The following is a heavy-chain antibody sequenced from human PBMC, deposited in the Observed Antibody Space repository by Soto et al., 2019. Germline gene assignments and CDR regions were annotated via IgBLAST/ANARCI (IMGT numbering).Heavy chain of an antibody. Sequence: SVKVSCKASGGTFSSYAISWVRQAPGQGLEWMGGIIPIFGTANYAQKFQGRVTITADESTSTAYMELSSLRSEDTAVYYYARGTSPSCSGGSCYVYYFDYWGQGTLVTVSS. D-gene: IGHD2-15*01. CDR2: IIPIFGTA. CDR1: GGTFSSYA. J-gene: IGHJ4*02. CDR3: ARGTSPSCSGGSCYVYYFDY. V-gene: IGHV1-69*13.